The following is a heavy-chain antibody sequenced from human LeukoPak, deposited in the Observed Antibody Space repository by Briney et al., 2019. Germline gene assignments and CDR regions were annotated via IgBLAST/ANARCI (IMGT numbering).Heavy chain of an antibody. V-gene: IGHV4-4*09. J-gene: IGHJ5*02. CDR2: IYSSGRT. CDR3: ARLSAGFNSSYWFDP. Sequence: SETLSLTCTVSGGSISSYYWTWIRQPPGKGLDWIGYIYSSGRTNYNPSFKSQVTMSVDTSKNQFSLKVISVTAADTAVYYCARLSAGFNSSYWFDPWGQGTLVTVSS. D-gene: IGHD2/OR15-2a*01. CDR1: GGSISSYY.